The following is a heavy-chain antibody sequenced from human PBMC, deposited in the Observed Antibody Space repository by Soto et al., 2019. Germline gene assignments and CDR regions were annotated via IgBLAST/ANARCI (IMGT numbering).Heavy chain of an antibody. Sequence: QVQLVQSGAEVKKPGSSVRVSCKASGDTFSFYSINWVRQAPGLGLEWMGRINPILSMSNYAQRFQGRVTVTADKSTSRAYMELSRPRSEDTAMYYCASSYGSGYRAFDYWGQGALVTVSS. CDR3: ASSYGSGYRAFDY. CDR2: INPILSMS. V-gene: IGHV1-69*02. CDR1: GDTFSFYS. D-gene: IGHD3-10*01. J-gene: IGHJ4*02.